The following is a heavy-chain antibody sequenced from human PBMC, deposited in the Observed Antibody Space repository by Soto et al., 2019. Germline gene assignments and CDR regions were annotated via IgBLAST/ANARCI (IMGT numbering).Heavy chain of an antibody. CDR3: THYDYVWGSYRHLPGGMDV. V-gene: IGHV1-69*06. CDR1: GGTFSSYA. D-gene: IGHD3-16*02. CDR2: IIPIFGTA. J-gene: IGHJ6*02. Sequence: QVQLVQSGAEAKKPGSSVKVSCKASGGTFSSYAISWVRQAPGQGLEWMGGIIPIFGTANYAQKFQGRVTITADKSTSTAYMELSSLRSEDTAVYYCTHYDYVWGSYRHLPGGMDVWGQGTTVTVSS.